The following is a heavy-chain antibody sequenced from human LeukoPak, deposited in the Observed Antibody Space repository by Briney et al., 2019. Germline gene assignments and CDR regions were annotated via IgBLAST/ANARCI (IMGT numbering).Heavy chain of an antibody. CDR1: GFTFSAYN. D-gene: IGHD1-26*01. V-gene: IGHV3-21*01. CDR2: ITTSSSYM. CDR3: AKDRGSVGAADH. Sequence: GGSLRLSCAASGFTFSAYNMNWVRRTPGKGLEWVSSITTSSSYMFYADSVRGRFTISRDNAKNSLYLQMNSLRAEDTAVYYCAKDRGSVGAADHWGQGTLVTVSS. J-gene: IGHJ4*02.